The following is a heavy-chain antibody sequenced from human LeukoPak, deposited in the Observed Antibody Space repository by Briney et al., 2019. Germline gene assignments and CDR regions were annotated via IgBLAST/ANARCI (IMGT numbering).Heavy chain of an antibody. J-gene: IGHJ2*01. V-gene: IGHV4-30-2*01. CDR3: ATRGAGDSSADGHGWSFDL. CDR2: IYHSGST. CDR1: GGSISSGGYS. Sequence: SETLSLTCAVSGGSISSGGYSWSWIRQPPGKGLEWIGYIYHSGSTYYNPSLKSRVTISVDRSKNQFSLKLSSVTAADTAVYYCATRGAGDSSADGHGWSFDLWGRGTLVTVSS. D-gene: IGHD3-22*01.